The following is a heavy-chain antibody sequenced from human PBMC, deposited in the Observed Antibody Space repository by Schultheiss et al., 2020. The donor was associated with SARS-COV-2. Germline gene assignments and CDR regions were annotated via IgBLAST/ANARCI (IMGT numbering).Heavy chain of an antibody. V-gene: IGHV4-34*01. CDR3: ARGPRFGESSLRPFDI. J-gene: IGHJ3*02. Sequence: SETVSLTCAVYGGSLSDYFWSWIRQPPGKGLEWIGEINHRGSTNQNPSLKSRVTISVDKSSNQFSLRLNSVTAADTAAYYCARGPRFGESSLRPFDIWGQGTKVTVSS. D-gene: IGHD3-10*01. CDR1: GGSLSDYF. CDR2: INHRGST.